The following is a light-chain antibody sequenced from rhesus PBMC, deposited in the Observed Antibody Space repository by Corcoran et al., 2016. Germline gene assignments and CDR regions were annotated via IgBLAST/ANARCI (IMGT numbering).Light chain of an antibody. J-gene: IGKJ3*01. V-gene: IGKV1-25*01. CDR2: EAS. CDR1: QGITND. CDR3: QHYYSTPFT. Sequence: DIQMTQSPSSLSASVGDRVTITCRASQGITNDLAWYQQKPGETSKFLIHEASSLQSGIPSRFSVSGSGTDFTLTISSLQSEDFATYYCQHYYSTPFTFGPGTKLDIK.